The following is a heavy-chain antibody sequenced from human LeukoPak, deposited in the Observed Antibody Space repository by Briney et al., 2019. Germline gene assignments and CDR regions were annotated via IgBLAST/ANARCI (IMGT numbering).Heavy chain of an antibody. CDR2: IQYSGST. D-gene: IGHD4-17*01. Sequence: PSETLSLTCTVSGSSISSYYWSWIRQPPGKGLEWIGYIQYSGSTNYKPSLKSRVTMSVDTSKNQFSLRLSSVTAADTAVYYCARERDYGDQFFDYWGQGTLVTVSS. V-gene: IGHV4-59*01. J-gene: IGHJ4*02. CDR3: ARERDYGDQFFDY. CDR1: GSSISSYY.